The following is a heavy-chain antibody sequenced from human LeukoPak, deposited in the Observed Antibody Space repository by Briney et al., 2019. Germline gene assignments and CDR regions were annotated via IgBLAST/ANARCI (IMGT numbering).Heavy chain of an antibody. D-gene: IGHD2-21*01. CDR3: ARDRSEKYSTDY. CDR2: ISYDGSIK. CDR1: RFTFSLSV. V-gene: IGHV3-30*19. Sequence: GGSLRLSCAASRFTFSLSVMHWVRQAPGKGLEWVAFISYDGSIKCYADSVKGRFTISRDNSKNTLSLQMNNLRVEDTAVYYCARDRSEKYSTDYWGQGILVTVSS. J-gene: IGHJ4*02.